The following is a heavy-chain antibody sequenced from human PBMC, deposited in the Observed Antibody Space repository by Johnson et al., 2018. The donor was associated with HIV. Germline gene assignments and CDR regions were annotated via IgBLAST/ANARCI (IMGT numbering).Heavy chain of an antibody. Sequence: VQLVESGGGLVQPGGSLRLSCAASGFTVSSNYMSWVRQAPGTGLEWVSVMYSGGNTYYADPVKGRFSISRDNSKNTVYLQMNNLRAEDTAVYYRARGKWLDAFDIWGQGTMVTVSS. CDR1: GFTVSSNY. V-gene: IGHV3-66*01. CDR2: MYSGGNT. D-gene: IGHD6-19*01. J-gene: IGHJ3*02. CDR3: ARGKWLDAFDI.